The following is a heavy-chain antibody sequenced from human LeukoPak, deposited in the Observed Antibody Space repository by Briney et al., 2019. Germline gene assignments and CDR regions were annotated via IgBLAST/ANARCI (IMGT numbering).Heavy chain of an antibody. V-gene: IGHV3-23*01. CDR3: AKGTRYFDWHDAFDI. J-gene: IGHJ3*02. Sequence: PGGSLRLSCAVSGFTFSSYWLHWVRQAPGKGLEWVSAISGSGGSTYYADSVKGRFTISRDNSKNTLYLQMNSLRAEDTAVYYCAKGTRYFDWHDAFDIWGQGTMVTVSS. CDR1: GFTFSSYW. CDR2: ISGSGGST. D-gene: IGHD3-9*01.